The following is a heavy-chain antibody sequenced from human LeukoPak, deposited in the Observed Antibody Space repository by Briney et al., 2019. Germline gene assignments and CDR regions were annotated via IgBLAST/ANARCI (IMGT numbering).Heavy chain of an antibody. J-gene: IGHJ4*02. CDR1: GFTFSKYW. CDR2: MKYDGSEK. Sequence: GGSLRLSCAASGFTFSKYWMSWVRQAPGKGLEWVANMKYDGSEKYYVDSVRGRFTISRDNAENSLFLQMNSLRAGDTAVYYCAREGTITAYNFDYWGQGTPVTVSS. CDR3: AREGTITAYNFDY. V-gene: IGHV3-7*05. D-gene: IGHD5-12*01.